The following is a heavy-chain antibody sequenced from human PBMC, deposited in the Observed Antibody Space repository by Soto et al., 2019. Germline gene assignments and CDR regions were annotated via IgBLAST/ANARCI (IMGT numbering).Heavy chain of an antibody. CDR1: GFTFSSYG. CDR2: ISYDGSNK. J-gene: IGHJ6*02. V-gene: IGHV3-30*18. Sequence: GGPLRLSCAASGFTFSSYGMHWVRQAPGKGLEWVAVISYDGSNKYYADSVKGRFTISRDNSKNTLYLQMNSLRAEDTAVYYCAKVPGLYSSSWYEAYYYYYGMDVWGQGSKVTVCS. D-gene: IGHD6-13*01. CDR3: AKVPGLYSSSWYEAYYYYYGMDV.